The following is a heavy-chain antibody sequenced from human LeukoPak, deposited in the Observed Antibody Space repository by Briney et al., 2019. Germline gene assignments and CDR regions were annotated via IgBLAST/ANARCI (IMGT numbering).Heavy chain of an antibody. CDR1: GGSISSYY. J-gene: IGHJ4*02. CDR3: ASLNWNDRDY. D-gene: IGHD1-1*01. Sequence: PETLSLTCTVSGGSISSYYWSWIRQPPGKGLEWIGYIYYSGSTNYNPSLKSRVTISVDTSKNQFSLKLSSVTAADTAVYYCASLNWNDRDYWGQGTLVTVSS. CDR2: IYYSGST. V-gene: IGHV4-59*01.